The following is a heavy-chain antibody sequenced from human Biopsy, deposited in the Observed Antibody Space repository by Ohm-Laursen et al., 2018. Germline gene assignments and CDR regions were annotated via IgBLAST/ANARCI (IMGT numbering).Heavy chain of an antibody. CDR3: ATKLTGYFHH. CDR1: GGTFSNYG. V-gene: IGHV1-69*06. Sequence: SSVKVSCKAPGGTFSNYGVNWVRQAPGQGLEWLGGNIPILGTGNYAQKFQDRVTVAADTSTSTATMELRSLRSDDAAVYYCATKLTGYFHHWGQGTLVIVSS. CDR2: NIPILGTG. J-gene: IGHJ1*01. D-gene: IGHD3-9*01.